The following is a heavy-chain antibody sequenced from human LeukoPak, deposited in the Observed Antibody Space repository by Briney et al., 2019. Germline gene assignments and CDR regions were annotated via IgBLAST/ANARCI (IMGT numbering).Heavy chain of an antibody. CDR1: GFTFSNYH. V-gene: IGHV3-21*01. J-gene: IGHJ4*02. D-gene: IGHD2-8*01. Sequence: PGGSLRLSCAASGFTFSNYHMNWVRQAPGKGLEWVSSISGSGTYTDYADSVKGRFTISRVNANNSLSLQMTSLSAEDTALYYCATYSNGGKLDCWGQGTLVTVSS. CDR2: ISGSGTYT. CDR3: ATYSNGGKLDC.